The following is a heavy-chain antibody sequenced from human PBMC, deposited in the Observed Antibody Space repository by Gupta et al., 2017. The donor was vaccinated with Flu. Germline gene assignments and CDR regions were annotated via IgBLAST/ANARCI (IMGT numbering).Heavy chain of an antibody. V-gene: IGHV3-7*01. CDR2: IKQDGSEK. Sequence: EVQLVESGGGLVQPGGSLRLSCAASGFTFSSYWMRWVRQAPGKGLEWVANIKQDGSEKYYVDSVKGRFTISRDNAKNSLYLKMNSLRAEDTAVYYWARGGGGIFPPISYYYYMDVWGKGTTVTVSS. D-gene: IGHD3-3*01. CDR3: ARGGGGIFPPISYYYYMDV. J-gene: IGHJ6*03. CDR1: GFTFSSYW.